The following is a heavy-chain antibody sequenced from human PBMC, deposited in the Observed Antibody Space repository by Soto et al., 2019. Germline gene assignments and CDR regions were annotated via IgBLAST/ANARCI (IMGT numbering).Heavy chain of an antibody. J-gene: IGHJ6*02. CDR3: ARRGHSYGLDV. V-gene: IGHV5-51*01. CDR1: GYNFATYW. D-gene: IGHD3-10*01. Sequence: GGSLKISCKGSGYNFATYWIAWVRQLPGKGPEWMGIIYAGDSDTSYSPSFQGQVTISVDKSISTAYLQWNSLKASDTAMYYCARRGHSYGLDVWGQGTKVTVSS. CDR2: IYAGDSDT.